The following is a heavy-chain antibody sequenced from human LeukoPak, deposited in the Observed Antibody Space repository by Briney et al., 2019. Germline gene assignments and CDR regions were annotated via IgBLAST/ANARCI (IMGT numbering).Heavy chain of an antibody. V-gene: IGHV3-21*01. D-gene: IGHD3-3*01. J-gene: IGHJ4*02. CDR3: ARDIGYYDFWSVPFDY. Sequence: GGSLRLSCAASGFTFSSYSMNWVRQAPGKGLEWVSSISSSSSYIYYADSVKGRFTISRDNAKNSLYLQMNSLRAEDTAVYYCARDIGYYDFWSVPFDYWGQGTLVTVSS. CDR2: ISSSSSYI. CDR1: GFTFSSYS.